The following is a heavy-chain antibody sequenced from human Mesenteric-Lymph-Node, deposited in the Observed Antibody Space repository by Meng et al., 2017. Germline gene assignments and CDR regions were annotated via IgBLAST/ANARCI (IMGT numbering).Heavy chain of an antibody. J-gene: IGHJ6*02. CDR3: ARDGKQWLVLGAYYYYGMDV. CDR2: ISSSASTT. Sequence: GESLKIPRAAPGFTFNSYQMNWVRQVPGKGPEWVSYISSSASTTYYADSVKGRFTISRDNAKNSLYLQMNSLRAEDTAVYYCARDGKQWLVLGAYYYYGMDVWGQGTTVTVSS. CDR1: GFTFNSYQ. V-gene: IGHV3-48*03. D-gene: IGHD6-19*01.